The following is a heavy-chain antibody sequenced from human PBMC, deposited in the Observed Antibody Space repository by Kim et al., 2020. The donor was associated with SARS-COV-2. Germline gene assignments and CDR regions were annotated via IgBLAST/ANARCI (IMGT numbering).Heavy chain of an antibody. D-gene: IGHD4-17*01. CDR3: ARLSYGDYEGDFDY. CDR1: GGTFSSYA. CDR2: IIPILGIA. V-gene: IGHV1-69*04. Sequence: SVKVSCKASGGTFSSYAISWVRQAPGQGLEWMGRIIPILGIANYAQKFQGRVTITADKSTSTAYMELSSLRSEDTAVYYCARLSYGDYEGDFDYWGQGTLVTVSS. J-gene: IGHJ4*02.